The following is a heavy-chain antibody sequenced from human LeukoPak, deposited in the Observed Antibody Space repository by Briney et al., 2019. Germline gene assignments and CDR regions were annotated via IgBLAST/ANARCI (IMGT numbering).Heavy chain of an antibody. J-gene: IGHJ5*02. CDR3: ASTVFGVTYNWLDP. V-gene: IGHV4-61*02. D-gene: IGHD3-3*01. CDR2: FHTSEGN. Sequence: KPSQTLSLTCAVSGASVNTGTYFWTWVRQPAGKALEGIGRFHTSEGNHYNPSLVSRVTISVDTSKNHFSLEMTSVTAADTAVYYCASTVFGVTYNWLDPWGQGTLVTVSS. CDR1: GASVNTGTYF.